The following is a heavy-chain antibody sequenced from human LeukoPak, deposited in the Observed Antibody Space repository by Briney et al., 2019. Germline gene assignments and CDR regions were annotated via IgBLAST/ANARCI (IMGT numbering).Heavy chain of an antibody. CDR3: AKDRRLRLRGDIFDY. CDR1: GFTFDDYA. V-gene: IGHV3-9*01. Sequence: GGSLRLSCAASGFTFDDYAMHWVRQATGKGLEWVSGISWNSGSIGYADSVKGRFTISRDNAKNSLYLQMNSLRAEDTALYYCAKDRRLRLRGDIFDYWGQGTLVTVSS. CDR2: ISWNSGSI. D-gene: IGHD5-12*01. J-gene: IGHJ4*02.